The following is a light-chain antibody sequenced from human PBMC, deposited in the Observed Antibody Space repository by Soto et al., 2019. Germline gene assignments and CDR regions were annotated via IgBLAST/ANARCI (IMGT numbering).Light chain of an antibody. Sequence: IVFTKSPRTLSLYTGERGTLSCRASQNLGTLYLAWFQQKSGQAPRLLIYSASRRATGIPDRFTGSGSGTDFTLTINRVEPEDFAVYFCQQYAGSPRTFGQGTKVDIK. CDR2: SAS. V-gene: IGKV3-20*01. CDR1: QNLGTLY. CDR3: QQYAGSPRT. J-gene: IGKJ1*01.